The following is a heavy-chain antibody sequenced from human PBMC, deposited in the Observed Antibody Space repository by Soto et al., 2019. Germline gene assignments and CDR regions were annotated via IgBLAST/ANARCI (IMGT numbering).Heavy chain of an antibody. CDR1: GGTFRSYS. J-gene: IGHJ6*02. Sequence: SVKVSCKASGGTFRSYSISWVRQAPGQRLEWMGGIIPIFDITNYAQKFQGRVTITADESTSTAYMELSSLGSDGTAVYYCARPDEGGYSSNHHYYYALDVWGQGTTVTVSS. CDR3: ARPDEGGYSSNHHYYYALDV. CDR2: IIPIFDIT. D-gene: IGHD3-22*01. V-gene: IGHV1-69*13.